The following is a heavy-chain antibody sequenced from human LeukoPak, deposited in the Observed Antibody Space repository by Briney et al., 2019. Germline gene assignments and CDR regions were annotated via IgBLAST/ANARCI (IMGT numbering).Heavy chain of an antibody. Sequence: PGGSLRLSCAASGFTFSSYGMHWVRQAPGKGLEWVAFIRYDGSNKYYADSVKGRFTISRDNSKNTLYLQMNSLRAEDTAVYYCAKDRSPHYYYDNIPPDYWGQGTLVTVSS. CDR3: AKDRSPHYYYDNIPPDY. CDR2: IRYDGSNK. V-gene: IGHV3-30*02. J-gene: IGHJ4*02. D-gene: IGHD3-22*01. CDR1: GFTFSSYG.